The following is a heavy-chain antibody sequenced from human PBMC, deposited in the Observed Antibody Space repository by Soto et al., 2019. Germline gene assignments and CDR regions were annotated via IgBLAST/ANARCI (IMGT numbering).Heavy chain of an antibody. D-gene: IGHD2-2*01. V-gene: IGHV4-31*03. Sequence: QLQESAPALVEPSQHPSSICSVSGGSITSSGCYWCWISRHPGEGLEWIGFSSNSGSTSYNTPLKSRVTISVDTSSNQFSLNLKSVTAADTAVYYCARGGGSTKVDYWGQGTLVTVSP. CDR2: SSNSGST. CDR1: GGSITSSGCY. J-gene: IGHJ4*02. CDR3: ARGGGSTKVDY.